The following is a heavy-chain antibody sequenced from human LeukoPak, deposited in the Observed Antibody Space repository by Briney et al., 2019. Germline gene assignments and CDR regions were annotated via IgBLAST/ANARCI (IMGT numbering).Heavy chain of an antibody. V-gene: IGHV4-38-2*01. CDR3: ATTSAPTKGFDY. J-gene: IGHJ4*02. Sequence: SETLSLTCAVSGYSISSGYNRCLSRQPPGEGLEWIGSIYHSGSTYYNPSLKSRVTISVDTSKNQFSLKLSSVTATATAVYYCATTSAPTKGFDYWGQGTLVTVSS. CDR1: GYSISSGYN. CDR2: IYHSGST.